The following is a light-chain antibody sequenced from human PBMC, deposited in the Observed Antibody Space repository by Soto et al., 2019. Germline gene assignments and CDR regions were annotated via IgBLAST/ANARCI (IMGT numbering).Light chain of an antibody. CDR3: QQYNDWLRT. V-gene: IGKV3-15*01. CDR2: DAS. CDR1: QTVSSN. J-gene: IGKJ1*01. Sequence: ERVLIQVPATLSVSTGERATLSCRASQTVSSNLAWYQQKPGQAPRLLIYDASTRATGIPARFSGSGSGTQFTLTISSLQSEDFAVYYCQQYNDWLRTFGQGTKVDIK.